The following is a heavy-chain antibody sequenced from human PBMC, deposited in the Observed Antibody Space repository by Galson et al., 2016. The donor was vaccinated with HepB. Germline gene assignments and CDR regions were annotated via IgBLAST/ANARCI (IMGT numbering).Heavy chain of an antibody. D-gene: IGHD6-13*01. CDR3: ARLFRAEAGTVDY. CDR2: IKQDGSER. Sequence: SLRLSCAGSGFFFPTYWMTWVRQAPGKGLEWVANIKQDGSERYYVDSVKGRFTISRDNAKSSLYLQMNSLRAEDTAVYFCARLFRAEAGTVDYGGQGTLVTVSS. CDR1: GFFFPTYW. J-gene: IGHJ4*02. V-gene: IGHV3-7*01.